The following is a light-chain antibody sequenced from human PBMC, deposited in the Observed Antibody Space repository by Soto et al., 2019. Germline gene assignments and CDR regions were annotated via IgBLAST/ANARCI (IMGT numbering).Light chain of an antibody. V-gene: IGKV2-28*01. CDR3: MHVLHTPSFS. J-gene: IGKJ3*01. CDR1: QSLLHSNGYNY. CDR2: LSS. Sequence: DIVMTQSPLSLPVTPGEPASISCRSSQSLLHSNGYNYLDWYLQKPGQSPQLLIYLSSKRASGVPDRFSGSGSGTDFTLKIRRVQDDDVVVYYCMHVLHTPSFSLGAGTKVDIK.